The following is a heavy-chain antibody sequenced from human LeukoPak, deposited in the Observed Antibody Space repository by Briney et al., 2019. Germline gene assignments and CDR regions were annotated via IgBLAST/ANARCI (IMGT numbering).Heavy chain of an antibody. CDR3: ARVGYGGGFDY. CDR2: IIPILGIA. CDR1: GGTFSSYA. Sequence: GASVKVSCKASGGTFSSYAISWVRQAPGQGLEWMGRIIPILGIANYAQKFQGRVTITADKSTSTAYMELSSLRSEDTAVYYCARVGYGGGFDYWGQGTLVAVSS. J-gene: IGHJ4*02. V-gene: IGHV1-69*04. D-gene: IGHD4-23*01.